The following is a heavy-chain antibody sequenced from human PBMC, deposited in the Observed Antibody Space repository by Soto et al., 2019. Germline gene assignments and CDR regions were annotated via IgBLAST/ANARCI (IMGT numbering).Heavy chain of an antibody. Sequence: SETLSLTCAVSGGPISRGGYSWSWIRQPPGKGLEWIGYIYHSGSTYYNPSLKSRVTISVDRSKNQFSLKLSSVTAADTAVYYCARGNVVAIDYWGQGTLVTVSS. D-gene: IGHD2-21*01. CDR2: IYHSGST. J-gene: IGHJ4*02. CDR1: GGPISRGGYS. CDR3: ARGNVVAIDY. V-gene: IGHV4-30-2*01.